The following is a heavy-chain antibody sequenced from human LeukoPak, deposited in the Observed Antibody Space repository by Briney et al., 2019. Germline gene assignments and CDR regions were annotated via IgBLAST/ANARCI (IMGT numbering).Heavy chain of an antibody. J-gene: IGHJ5*02. D-gene: IGHD4-17*01. V-gene: IGHV4-59*01. Sequence: SETLSLTCTVSGGSISSYYWSWIRQPPGKGLEWTGYIYYSGSTNYNPSLKSRVTISVDTSKNQFSLKLSSVTAADTAVYYCARSPDYGDYVDWFDPWGQGTLVTVSS. CDR1: GGSISSYY. CDR2: IYYSGST. CDR3: ARSPDYGDYVDWFDP.